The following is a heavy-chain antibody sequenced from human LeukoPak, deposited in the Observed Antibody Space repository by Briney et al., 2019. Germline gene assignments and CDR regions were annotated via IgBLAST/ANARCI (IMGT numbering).Heavy chain of an antibody. CDR3: ARVGYCSSTSCPTNYYYYYMDV. CDR1: GGSISSGDYY. CDR2: IYYSGST. V-gene: IGHV4-30-4*08. Sequence: SETLSLTCTVSGGSISSGDYYWSWIRQPPGKGLEWIGYIYYSGSTYYNPSLKSRVTISVDTSKNQFSLKLSSVTAADTAVYYCARVGYCSSTSCPTNYYYYYMDVWGKGTTVTVSS. J-gene: IGHJ6*03. D-gene: IGHD2-2*01.